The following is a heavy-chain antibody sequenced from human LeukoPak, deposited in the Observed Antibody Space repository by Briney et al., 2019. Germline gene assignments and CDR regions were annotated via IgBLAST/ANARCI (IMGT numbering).Heavy chain of an antibody. CDR1: GYTFTSYY. V-gene: IGHV1-2*02. Sequence: GASVTVSCKASGYTFTSYYMHWVRQAPGQGNGWMGWINPNSGSTNYAQKFQGRVTMTRDTSISTAYMELSRLRSVDTAVYYCASEYKYDSSGANAFDIWGQGIMVTVSS. D-gene: IGHD3-22*01. CDR2: INPNSGST. CDR3: ASEYKYDSSGANAFDI. J-gene: IGHJ3*02.